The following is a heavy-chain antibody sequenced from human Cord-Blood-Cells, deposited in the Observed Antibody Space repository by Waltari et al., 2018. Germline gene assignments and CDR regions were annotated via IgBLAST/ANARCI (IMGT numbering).Heavy chain of an antibody. CDR1: GGSISSHY. CDR2: IYYSGST. J-gene: IGHJ6*02. Sequence: QVQLQESGPGLVKPSETLSLTCTVSGGSISSHYWSWIRQPPGKGLEWIGYIYYSGSTNYNPSLKRRVTISVDTSKNQFSLKLSSVTAADTAVYYCAREEQLVGMDVWGQGTTVTVSS. D-gene: IGHD6-6*01. V-gene: IGHV4-59*11. CDR3: AREEQLVGMDV.